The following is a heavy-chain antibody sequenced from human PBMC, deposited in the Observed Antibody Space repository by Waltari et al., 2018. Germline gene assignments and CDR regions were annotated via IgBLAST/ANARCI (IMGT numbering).Heavy chain of an antibody. V-gene: IGHV1-2*06. D-gene: IGHD3-22*01. Sequence: QVQLVQSGAEVKKPGASVTVSCKASGYTFTGYYMTWVRQARGQGLEWMGRINPNSGGTNYAQKFQGRVTMTRDTSISTAYMELSRLRSDDTAVYYCARGRTYYYDSSGYSDYDYWGQGTLVTVSS. CDR3: ARGRTYYYDSSGYSDYDY. J-gene: IGHJ4*02. CDR1: GYTFTGYY. CDR2: INPNSGGT.